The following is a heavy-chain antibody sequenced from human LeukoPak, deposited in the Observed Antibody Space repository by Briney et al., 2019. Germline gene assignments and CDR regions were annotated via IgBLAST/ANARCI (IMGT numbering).Heavy chain of an antibody. J-gene: IGHJ4*02. CDR1: GFTFSSYG. CDR3: AKHLYDY. CDR2: ISYDGSNK. Sequence: QPGGSLRLSCAASGFTFSSYGMHWVRQAPGKGLEWVAVISYDGSNKYYADSVKGRFTISSDNSKNTLYLQMNSLRAEDTAVYYCAKHLYDYWGQGTLVTVSS. V-gene: IGHV3-30*18.